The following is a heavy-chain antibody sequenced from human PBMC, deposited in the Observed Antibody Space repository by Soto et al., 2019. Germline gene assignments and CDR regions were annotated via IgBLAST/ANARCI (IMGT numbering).Heavy chain of an antibody. D-gene: IGHD3-10*01. V-gene: IGHV3-30*04. CDR1: GFAFSSYP. Sequence: GGSLRLSCGASGFAFSSYPMHWVRQAPGKGLDWVAVISFDGRDTFYADSVKGRFTISRDNSKNTLFLQMNSLRAEDTAVYYCARVGVASASYSFYFDYWGRGILVTVSS. J-gene: IGHJ4*02. CDR2: ISFDGRDT. CDR3: ARVGVASASYSFYFDY.